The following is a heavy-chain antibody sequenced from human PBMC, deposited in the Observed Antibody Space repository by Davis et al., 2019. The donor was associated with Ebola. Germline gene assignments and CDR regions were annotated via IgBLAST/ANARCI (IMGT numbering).Heavy chain of an antibody. V-gene: IGHV3-23*01. CDR2: ITGGGNT. Sequence: GESLKISCAVSGFTVKSYAVSWVRQAPGKGLEWVSHITGGGNTVYAESLKGRFTISRDISDNTVYLQINSLRVDDTAVYYCARDDAPDGGYLDYWGQGTLVTVSS. D-gene: IGHD1-14*01. CDR3: ARDDAPDGGYLDY. J-gene: IGHJ4*02. CDR1: GFTVKSYA.